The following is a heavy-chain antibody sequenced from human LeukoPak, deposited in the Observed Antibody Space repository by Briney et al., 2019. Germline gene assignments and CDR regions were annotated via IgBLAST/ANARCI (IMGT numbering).Heavy chain of an antibody. CDR2: IYYSGST. Sequence: SETLSLTCTVSGGSISSYYWSWIRQPPGKGLEWIGYIYYSGSTNYNPSLKSRVTISVDTSKNQFPLKLSSVTAADTAVYYCARDRSSYGPDDYWGQGTLVTVSS. CDR3: ARDRSSYGPDDY. D-gene: IGHD5-18*01. V-gene: IGHV4-59*01. CDR1: GGSISSYY. J-gene: IGHJ4*02.